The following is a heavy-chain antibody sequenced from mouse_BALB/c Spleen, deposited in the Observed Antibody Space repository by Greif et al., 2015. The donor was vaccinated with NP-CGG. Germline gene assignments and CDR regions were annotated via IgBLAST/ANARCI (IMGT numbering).Heavy chain of an antibody. Sequence: EVKLMESGAELVKPGASVKLSCTASGFNIKDTYMHWVKQRPEQGLEWIGGIDPANGNTKYDPKFQGKATITADTSSNTAYLQLSSLTSEDTAVYYCARGVRLPRYFDVWGAGTTVTVSS. CDR2: IDPANGNT. CDR1: GFNIKDTY. CDR3: ARGVRLPRYFDV. J-gene: IGHJ1*01. V-gene: IGHV14-3*02. D-gene: IGHD1-2*01.